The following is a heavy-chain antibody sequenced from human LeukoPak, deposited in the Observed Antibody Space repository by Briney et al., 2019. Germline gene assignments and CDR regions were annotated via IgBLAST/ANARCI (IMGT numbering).Heavy chain of an antibody. CDR2: ISSSGSTI. CDR1: GFTFSSYE. V-gene: IGHV3-48*03. Sequence: GGSLRLSCAASGFTFSSYEMNWVRQAPGKGLEWVSYISSSGSTIYYADSVKGRFTISRDNSKNTLYLQMNSLRAEDTAVYYCAKVGSGVYDILTGYYTDYFDYWGQGTLVTVSS. CDR3: AKVGSGVYDILTGYYTDYFDY. J-gene: IGHJ4*02. D-gene: IGHD3-9*01.